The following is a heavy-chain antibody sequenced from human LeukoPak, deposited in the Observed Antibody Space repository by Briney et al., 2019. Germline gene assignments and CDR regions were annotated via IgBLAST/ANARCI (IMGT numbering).Heavy chain of an antibody. V-gene: IGHV3-23*01. CDR1: GFTFSSYA. D-gene: IGHD3/OR15-3a*01. CDR3: AKGRGTGAVDWFDP. J-gene: IGHJ5*02. CDR2: ISVSGGDT. Sequence: GGSLRLSCAASGFTFSSYAMSWVRQAPGKGLEWVSTISVSGGDTFYADSVKGRFTTSRDNSKNTLYLQINSLTAEDTAFYYCAKGRGTGAVDWFDPWGQGTLVTVSS.